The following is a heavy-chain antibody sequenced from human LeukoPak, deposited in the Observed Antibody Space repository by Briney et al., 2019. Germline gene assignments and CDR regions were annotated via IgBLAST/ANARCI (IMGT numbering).Heavy chain of an antibody. D-gene: IGHD1-1*01. CDR1: GGSISSSNW. CDR3: ARSKPTTWAFDI. CDR2: IYHSGST. Sequence: SGTLSLTCAVSGGSISSSNWWSWVRQPPGKGLEWIGEIYHSGSTNYNPSLKSRATISVDKSKNQFSLKLSSVTAADTAVYYCARSKPTTWAFDIWGQGTMVTVSS. J-gene: IGHJ3*02. V-gene: IGHV4-4*02.